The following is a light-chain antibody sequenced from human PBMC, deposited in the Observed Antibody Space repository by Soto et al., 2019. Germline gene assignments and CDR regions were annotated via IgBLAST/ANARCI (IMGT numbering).Light chain of an antibody. V-gene: IGLV2-11*01. CDR2: DVS. CDR1: SSDVGGYNY. CDR3: CSYAGTYTP. Sequence: QSALTQPRSVSGSPGQSVTISCTGTSSDVGGYNYVSWYQQHPGKAPKLMIYDVSKRPSGVPDRFSGSKSGNTASLTISGLQPEYEADYYCCSYAGTYTPFGGGTKLTVL. J-gene: IGLJ2*01.